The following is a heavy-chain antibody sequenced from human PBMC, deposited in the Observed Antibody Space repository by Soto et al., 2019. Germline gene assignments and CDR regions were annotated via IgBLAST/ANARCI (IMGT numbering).Heavy chain of an antibody. J-gene: IGHJ6*03. Sequence: EVQLLESGGGLVRPGGSLRLSCAASGFTFSSYALSWVRQAPGTGPEWVSAISGSGGSTYYADSVKGRLTISRDNSKNTLYLQMNSLRAEDTAVYHCAKGGGYCSGGSCHSDSHMDVWGKGTTVTVSS. CDR3: AKGGGYCSGGSCHSDSHMDV. CDR2: ISGSGGST. CDR1: GFTFSSYA. V-gene: IGHV3-23*01. D-gene: IGHD2-15*01.